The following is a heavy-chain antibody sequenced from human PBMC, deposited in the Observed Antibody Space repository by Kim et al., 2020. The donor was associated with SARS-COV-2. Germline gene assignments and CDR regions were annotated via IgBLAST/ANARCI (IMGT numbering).Heavy chain of an antibody. J-gene: IGHJ5*02. Sequence: GGSLRLSCAASGFTFSSYGMHWVRQAPGKGLEWVAVISYAGSNKYYADSVKGRFTISRDNSKNTLYLQMNSLRAEDTAVYYCAKDLEILGYCSSTSCYGMPWFDPWGQGTLVTVSS. CDR3: AKDLEILGYCSSTSCYGMPWFDP. CDR2: ISYAGSNK. CDR1: GFTFSSYG. V-gene: IGHV3-30*18. D-gene: IGHD2-2*01.